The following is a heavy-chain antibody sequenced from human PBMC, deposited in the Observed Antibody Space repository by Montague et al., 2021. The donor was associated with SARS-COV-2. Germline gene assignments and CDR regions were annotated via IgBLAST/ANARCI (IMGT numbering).Heavy chain of an antibody. CDR3: ARHASYDYSKDLYYYYYYGMDV. Sequence: SETLSLTCTVSGGSISTYYWSWIRQPPGKGLEWIGYIYYSGSTNYGPSLKSRVTISVDTSKNQFSLKLSSVTAADTAVYYCARHASYDYSKDLYYYYYYGMDVGAKGPRSPSP. CDR1: GGSISTYY. D-gene: IGHD4-11*01. V-gene: IGHV4-59*08. CDR2: IYYSGST. J-gene: IGHJ6*02.